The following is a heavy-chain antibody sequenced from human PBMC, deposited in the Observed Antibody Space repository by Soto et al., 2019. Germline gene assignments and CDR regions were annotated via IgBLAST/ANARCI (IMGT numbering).Heavy chain of an antibody. CDR3: ARTTAVPNTLRSRYFFDY. J-gene: IGHJ4*02. CDR2: VYYSGTT. V-gene: IGHV4-61*01. CDR1: GGSVSNKTYY. D-gene: IGHD4-17*01. Sequence: SETLSLTCSVSGGSVSNKTYYWSWIRQPPGKRLEWIGHVYYSGTTHYNPSLKSRVTISVDLSKNQSSLRLSSVTTADTALYYCARTTAVPNTLRSRYFFDYWGQGTLVTVSS.